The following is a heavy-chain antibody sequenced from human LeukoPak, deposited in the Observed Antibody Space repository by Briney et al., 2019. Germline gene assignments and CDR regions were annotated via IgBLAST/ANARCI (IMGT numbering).Heavy chain of an antibody. J-gene: IGHJ4*02. D-gene: IGHD2-2*01. CDR1: GFTFDDYT. V-gene: IGHV3-9*01. Sequence: GGSVRLSCAASGFTFDDYTMHWGRQAPGKGLEWVSGFSWNSGSIGYADSVKGRFTISRDNAKNSLYLQMNRLRAEDTALYYWAKSAATAYYFDYWGQGALVTASS. CDR3: AKSAATAYYFDY. CDR2: FSWNSGSI.